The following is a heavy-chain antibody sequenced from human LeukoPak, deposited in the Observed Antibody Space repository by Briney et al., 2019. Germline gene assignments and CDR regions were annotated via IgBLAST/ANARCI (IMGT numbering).Heavy chain of an antibody. CDR3: ARADTRYYYGSGSYYPYYMDV. CDR1: GGSISSYY. J-gene: IGHJ6*03. V-gene: IGHV4-59*01. CDR2: IYYSGST. Sequence: PSETLSLTCTVSGGSISSYYWSWIRQPPGKGLEWIGYIYYSGSTNYNPSLKSRVTISVDTSKNQFSLKLSSVTAADTAVYYCARADTRYYYGSGSYYPYYMDVWGKGTTVTISS. D-gene: IGHD3-10*01.